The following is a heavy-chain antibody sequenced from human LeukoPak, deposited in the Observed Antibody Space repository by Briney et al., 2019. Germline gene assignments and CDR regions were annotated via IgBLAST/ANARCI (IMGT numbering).Heavy chain of an antibody. V-gene: IGHV3-23*01. D-gene: IGHD3-22*01. Sequence: GGSLRLSCAASGFTFSSYAMSWVRQAPGKGLEWVSAISGSGGSTYYADSVKGRFTISRDNSKNTLYQQMNSLRAEDTAVYYCASDSSGYHSIDYWGQGTLVTVSS. CDR3: ASDSSGYHSIDY. CDR2: ISGSGGST. CDR1: GFTFSSYA. J-gene: IGHJ4*02.